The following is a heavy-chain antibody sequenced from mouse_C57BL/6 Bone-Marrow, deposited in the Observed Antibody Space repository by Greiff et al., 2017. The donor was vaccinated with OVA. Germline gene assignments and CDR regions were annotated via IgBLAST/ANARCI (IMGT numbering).Heavy chain of an antibody. CDR1: GYTFTSYG. J-gene: IGHJ4*01. D-gene: IGHD4-1*01. Sequence: VQLQQSGAELVRPGSSVTMSCKTSGYTFTSYGINWVKQRPGQGLEWIGYIYIGNGYTEYNERFKGKSTLPSDTSSSAAYMQISSLTSEESAIYFCEREETGRGDDGGQGTSVTVSS. CDR2: IYIGNGYT. CDR3: EREETGRGDD. V-gene: IGHV1-58*01.